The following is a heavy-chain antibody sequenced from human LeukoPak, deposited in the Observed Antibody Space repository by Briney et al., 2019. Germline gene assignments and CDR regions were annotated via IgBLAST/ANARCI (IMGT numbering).Heavy chain of an antibody. V-gene: IGHV3-23*01. Sequence: PGGSPRLSCAASGFTFTTYAMNWVRQAPGKGLEWVSGLSGDGGYKYYADSAKGRFTISRDNSKNTLHLQMSSLRAEDTAIYYCTRDPSGSGPDFDFWGQGTLVIVSS. CDR3: TRDPSGSGPDFDF. J-gene: IGHJ4*02. D-gene: IGHD3-10*01. CDR1: GFTFTTYA. CDR2: LSGDGGYK.